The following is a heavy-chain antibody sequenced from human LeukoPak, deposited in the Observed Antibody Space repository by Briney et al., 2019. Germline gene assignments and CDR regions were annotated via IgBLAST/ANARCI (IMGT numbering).Heavy chain of an antibody. CDR3: AKGSARRWFWYFDY. D-gene: IGHD4-23*01. CDR1: GFSFSTYG. V-gene: IGHV3-23*01. CDR2: ISGSGGST. Sequence: PGGSLRLSCAASGFSFSTYGVSWVRQAPGKGLEWVSAISGSGGSTNYADSVKGRFTISRDNSKNTLYLQMNSLRAEDTAVYYCAKGSARRWFWYFDYWGQGTLVTVSS. J-gene: IGHJ4*02.